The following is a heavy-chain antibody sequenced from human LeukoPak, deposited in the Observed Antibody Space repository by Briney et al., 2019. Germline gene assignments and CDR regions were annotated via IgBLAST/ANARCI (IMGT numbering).Heavy chain of an antibody. D-gene: IGHD2-8*01. Sequence: HEASVKVSCKASGGTFSSYAISWVRQAPGQGLEWMGRIIPILGIANCAQKFQGRVTITADKSTSTAYMELSSLRSEDTAVYYCASSSPGMVYAIHYYYGMDVWGRGTTVTVSS. V-gene: IGHV1-69*04. CDR3: ASSSPGMVYAIHYYYGMDV. CDR1: GGTFSSYA. J-gene: IGHJ6*02. CDR2: IIPILGIA.